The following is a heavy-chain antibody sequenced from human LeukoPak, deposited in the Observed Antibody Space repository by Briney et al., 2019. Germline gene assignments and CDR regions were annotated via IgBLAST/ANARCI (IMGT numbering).Heavy chain of an antibody. J-gene: IGHJ5*02. CDR3: AREKIGYYDSSGRGWFDP. V-gene: IGHV4-59*12. CDR1: GGSISSYY. CDR2: IYYSGST. D-gene: IGHD3-22*01. Sequence: PSETLSLTCTVSGGSISSYYWSWLRQPPGKGLEWIGYIYYSGSTNYNPSLKSRVTISVDTSKKQFSLKLSSVTAADTAVYYCAREKIGYYDSSGRGWFDPWGQGTLVTVSS.